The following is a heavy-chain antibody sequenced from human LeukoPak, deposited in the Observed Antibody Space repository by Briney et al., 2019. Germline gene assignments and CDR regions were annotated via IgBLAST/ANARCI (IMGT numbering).Heavy chain of an antibody. CDR3: ARGGDPEY. V-gene: IGHV4-4*07. D-gene: IGHD3-10*01. J-gene: IGHJ4*02. Sequence: SETLSLTCTASGGSITNYYWSWIRQPAGKGLEWIGRIHSSGGTDYNPSLESRVTVSVDTSTNLVYLKLRSVTAADTAVYYCARGGDPEYWGQGTLVTVYS. CDR1: GGSITNYY. CDR2: IHSSGGT.